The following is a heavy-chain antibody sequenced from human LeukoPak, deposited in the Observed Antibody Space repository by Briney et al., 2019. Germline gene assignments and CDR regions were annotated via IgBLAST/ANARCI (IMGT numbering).Heavy chain of an antibody. Sequence: PSETLSLTCTVSGASITSYYWHWVRQPPGRGLEWIGYVFYSGYTGYNPSLNSRVTMSLDTSKSQFSLTLSSVTAADTAVYYCASSGYSYGSFDHWGQGTLVTVSS. CDR1: GASITSYY. CDR2: VFYSGYT. CDR3: ASSGYSYGSFDH. D-gene: IGHD5-18*01. V-gene: IGHV4-59*01. J-gene: IGHJ4*02.